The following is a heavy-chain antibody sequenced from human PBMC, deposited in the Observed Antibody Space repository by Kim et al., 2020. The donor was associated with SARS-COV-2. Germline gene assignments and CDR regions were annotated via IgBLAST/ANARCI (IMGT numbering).Heavy chain of an antibody. CDR1: GFTSSNAW. CDR2: IKSKTDGGTT. Sequence: GGSLRLSCAASGFTSSNAWMSWVRQAPGKGLEWVGRIKSKTDGGTTEYAAPVKGRFTISRDDSKNTLYLQMNSLKTEDTAVYYCTTWNYDYVWGSYRVYWGQGTLVTVSS. D-gene: IGHD3-16*02. CDR3: TTWNYDYVWGSYRVY. J-gene: IGHJ4*02. V-gene: IGHV3-15*01.